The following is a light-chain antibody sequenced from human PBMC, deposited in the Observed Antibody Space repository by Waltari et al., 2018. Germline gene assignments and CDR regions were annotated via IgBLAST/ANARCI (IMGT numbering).Light chain of an antibody. V-gene: IGKV1-33*01. CDR1: QDINKY. J-gene: IGKJ4*01. CDR3: QQYGSLPLT. CDR2: DAS. Sequence: DILMTQSPSSLSASVGDRVTITCRASQDINKYVNWLQQSLGRAPNLLIYDASHLETGVPPRFTGSGSGTLFTLTIDSLRPEDVATYYCQQYGSLPLTFGEGTKLEI.